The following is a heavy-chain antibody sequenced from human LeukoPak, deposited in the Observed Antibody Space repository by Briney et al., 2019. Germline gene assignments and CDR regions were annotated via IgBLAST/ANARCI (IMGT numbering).Heavy chain of an antibody. CDR2: ISSSSSYI. CDR3: ARQPYSYGYFDY. V-gene: IGHV3-21*01. Sequence: GGSLRLSCAASGFTFSSYSMNWVRQAPGKGLEWVSSISSSSSYIYYADSVKGRFTTSRDNAKNSLYLQMNSLRAEDTAVYYCARQPYSYGYFDYWGQGTLVTVSS. J-gene: IGHJ4*02. CDR1: GFTFSSYS. D-gene: IGHD5-18*01.